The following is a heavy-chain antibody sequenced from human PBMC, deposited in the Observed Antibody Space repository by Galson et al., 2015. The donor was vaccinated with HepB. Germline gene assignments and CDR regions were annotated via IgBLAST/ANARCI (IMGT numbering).Heavy chain of an antibody. CDR2: INAGNGNT. CDR3: ARGPIVVVGQVPGMDV. Sequence: SVKVSCKASGYTFTSYAMHWVRRAPGQRLEWMGWINAGNGNTKYSQKFQGRVTITRDTSASTAYMELSSLRSEDTAVYYCARGPIVVVGQVPGMDVWGQGTTVTVSS. CDR1: GYTFTSYA. V-gene: IGHV1-3*01. J-gene: IGHJ6*02. D-gene: IGHD2-2*01.